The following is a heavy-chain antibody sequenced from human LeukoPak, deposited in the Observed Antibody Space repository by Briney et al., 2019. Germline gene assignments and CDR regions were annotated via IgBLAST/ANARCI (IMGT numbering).Heavy chain of an antibody. V-gene: IGHV1-69*06. CDR1: GGTFSSYA. CDR2: IIPIFGTA. J-gene: IGHJ6*03. Sequence: ASVKVSCKASGGTFSSYAISWVRQAPGQGLEWMGGIIPIFGTANYAQKFQGRVTITADKSTSTAYMELSSLRSEDTAVYYCVVGVVNPSASYYYYMDVWGKGTTVTVSS. D-gene: IGHD4-23*01. CDR3: VVGVVNPSASYYYYMDV.